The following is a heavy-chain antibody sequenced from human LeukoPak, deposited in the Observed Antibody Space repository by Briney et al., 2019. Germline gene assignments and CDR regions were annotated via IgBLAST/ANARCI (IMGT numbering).Heavy chain of an antibody. CDR2: ISGSGGST. CDR1: GFSLGSYW. J-gene: IGHJ4*02. Sequence: PGGSLRLSCTASGFSLGSYWMSWVRQAPGKGLVWVSTISGSGGSTYYADSVKGRFTIFRDNSKNTLFLQMNSLRAEDTALYYCAKAQCSGASCSRLDDWGQGTLVTVSS. D-gene: IGHD2-15*01. CDR3: AKAQCSGASCSRLDD. V-gene: IGHV3-23*01.